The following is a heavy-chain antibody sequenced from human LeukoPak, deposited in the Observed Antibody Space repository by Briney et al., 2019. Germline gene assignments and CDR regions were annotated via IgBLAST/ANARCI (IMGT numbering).Heavy chain of an antibody. CDR1: GFTFSSYS. CDR2: ISSSSSYI. Sequence: GSLRLSCAASGFTFSSYSMNWVCQAPGKGLEWVSSISSSSSYIYYADSVKGRFTISRDNSKNTLYLQMNSLRAEDTAVYYCARVNSSGWTTDAFDIWGQGTMVTVSS. J-gene: IGHJ3*02. V-gene: IGHV3-21*01. CDR3: ARVNSSGWTTDAFDI. D-gene: IGHD6-19*01.